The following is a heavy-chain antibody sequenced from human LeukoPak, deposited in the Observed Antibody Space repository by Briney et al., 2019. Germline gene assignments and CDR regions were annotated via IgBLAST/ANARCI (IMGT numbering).Heavy chain of an antibody. CDR3: ARDNGDPPLDS. V-gene: IGHV4-39*07. CDR2: IYYSGST. Sequence: PSETLSLTCTVSGGSISSSSYYWGWIRQPPGKGLEWIGSIYYSGSTYYNPSLKSRVTLSVDTSKNQFSLKLTSVTAADTAVYYCARDNGDPPLDSWGQGTLVTVSS. CDR1: GGSISSSSYY. J-gene: IGHJ4*02. D-gene: IGHD4-17*01.